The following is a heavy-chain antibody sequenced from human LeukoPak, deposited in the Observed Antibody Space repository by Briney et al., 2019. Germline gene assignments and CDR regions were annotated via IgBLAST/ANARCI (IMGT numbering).Heavy chain of an antibody. CDR2: IFHSGTI. CDR3: ARRMITTSDTFDL. V-gene: IGHV4-59*01. D-gene: IGHD3-16*01. CDR1: GDSLNKNF. J-gene: IGHJ3*01. Sequence: SETLSLTCSVSGDSLNKNFWSWIRQPPGKGLEWIGYIFHSGTINYSPSLKSRVSISLDASKNQFSLMLTSVTAADTAVYCCARRMITTSDTFDLWGQGTMVTVSS.